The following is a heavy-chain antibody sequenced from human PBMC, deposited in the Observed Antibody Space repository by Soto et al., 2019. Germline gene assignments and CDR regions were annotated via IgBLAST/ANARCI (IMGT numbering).Heavy chain of an antibody. Sequence: PGGSLRLSCAASGFTFSSYAMSWVRQAPGKGLEWVSAISGSGGSTYYADSVKGRFTISRDNSKNTLYLQMNSLRAEDTAVYYCASGSSGYYYVPYYYGMDVWGQGTTVTVSS. CDR3: ASGSSGYYYVPYYYGMDV. CDR2: ISGSGGST. CDR1: GFTFSSYA. J-gene: IGHJ6*02. D-gene: IGHD3-22*01. V-gene: IGHV3-23*01.